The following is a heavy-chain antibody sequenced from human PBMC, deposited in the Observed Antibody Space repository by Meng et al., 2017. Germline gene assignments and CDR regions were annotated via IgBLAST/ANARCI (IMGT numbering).Heavy chain of an antibody. D-gene: IGHD6-13*01. CDR1: GVRVTDAW. J-gene: IGHJ4*02. Sequence: EGQLVESGGGLVKPGGSLSLSCVASGVRVTDAWMSWVRQAPGKGLEWVGRINSNSDGGTTDYAAPVKGRFTISRDDSKNTLYLQMNSLITEDTAVYFCATGAAAADHWGQGTLVTVSS. CDR2: INSNSDGGTT. V-gene: IGHV3-15*01. CDR3: ATGAAAADH.